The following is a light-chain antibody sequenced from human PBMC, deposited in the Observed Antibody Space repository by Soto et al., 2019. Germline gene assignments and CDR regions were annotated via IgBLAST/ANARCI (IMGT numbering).Light chain of an antibody. CDR2: KAS. CDR3: QQYNSYSWT. J-gene: IGKJ1*01. V-gene: IGKV1-5*03. Sequence: DIQMTQSPSTLSASVGDRVTITCRASQSISTWLAWYQQEPGKAPKLLIHKASSLQSGVPSRFGGSGSGTDFTLTISGLQPDDFASYYCQQYNSYSWTFGQGTKVDIK. CDR1: QSISTW.